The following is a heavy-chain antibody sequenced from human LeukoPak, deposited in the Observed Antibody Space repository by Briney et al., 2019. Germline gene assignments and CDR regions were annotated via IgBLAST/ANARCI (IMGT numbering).Heavy chain of an antibody. J-gene: IGHJ4*02. CDR2: INNDGSDT. Sequence: GGSLRLSCEASGFTFINYWMHWVRQAPGKGLVWVSRINNDGSDTTYADAVKGRFTFSRDDAKNTLYLQMNSLRAKDTAVYYCARGYFGPEFWGQGTLVTVSS. D-gene: IGHD3-9*01. V-gene: IGHV3-74*01. CDR1: GFTFINYW. CDR3: ARGYFGPEF.